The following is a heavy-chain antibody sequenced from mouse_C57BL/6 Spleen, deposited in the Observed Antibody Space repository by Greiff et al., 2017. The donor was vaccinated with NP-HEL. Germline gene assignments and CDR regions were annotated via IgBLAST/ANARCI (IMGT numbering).Heavy chain of an antibody. J-gene: IGHJ3*01. CDR2: FYPGSGSI. V-gene: IGHV1-62-2*01. CDR1: GYTFTEYT. D-gene: IGHD2-4*01. Sequence: VQLQQSGAELVKPGASVKLSCKASGYTFTEYTIHWVKQRSGQGLEWIGWFYPGSGSIKYNEKFKEKATLTADKSSSTVYMELSRLTSDDSSVYFCAIQGRLRPWFAYWGQGTLVTVSA. CDR3: AIQGRLRPWFAY.